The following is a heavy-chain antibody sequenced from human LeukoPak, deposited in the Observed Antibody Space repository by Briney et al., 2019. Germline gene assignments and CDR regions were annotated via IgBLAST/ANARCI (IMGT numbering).Heavy chain of an antibody. Sequence: PGRSLRLSCAASGFTFSSYAMHWVRQAPGKGLEWVAVISYDGSNKYYADSVKGRFTISRDNSKNTLYLQMNSLRAEDTAAYYCAKTGFLTGYISHFDLWGRGTLVTVSS. CDR2: ISYDGSNK. D-gene: IGHD3-9*01. CDR1: GFTFSSYA. J-gene: IGHJ2*01. CDR3: AKTGFLTGYISHFDL. V-gene: IGHV3-30*04.